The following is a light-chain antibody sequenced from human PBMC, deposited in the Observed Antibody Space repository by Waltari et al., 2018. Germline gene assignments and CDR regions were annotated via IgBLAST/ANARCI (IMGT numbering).Light chain of an antibody. V-gene: IGKV2-28*01. CDR1: QSLLHSNGYNY. Sequence: DIVMTQSPLSLPVTPGEPASISCRSSQSLLHSNGYNYLDCYLQKPGQSPQLLIYLGSNRASGVPDRFSGSGSGTDFTLKISRVEAEDVGLYYCMQALQIPLTFGGGTKVEIK. CDR3: MQALQIPLT. J-gene: IGKJ4*01. CDR2: LGS.